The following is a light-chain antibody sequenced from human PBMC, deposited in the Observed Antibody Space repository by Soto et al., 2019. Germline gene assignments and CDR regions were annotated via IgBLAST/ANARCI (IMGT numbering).Light chain of an antibody. CDR1: SSDVGGYNY. CDR2: DVS. V-gene: IGLV2-11*01. J-gene: IGLJ1*01. Sequence: QSALTQPASVSGSPGQSITISCTGTSSDVGGYNYVSWYQHHPGKAPKLIIYDVSERPSGVPDRFSGSKSGNTGNTASLTISGLQAEDEADYYCCSYAGSYTHVFGSGTKVTVL. CDR3: CSYAGSYTHV.